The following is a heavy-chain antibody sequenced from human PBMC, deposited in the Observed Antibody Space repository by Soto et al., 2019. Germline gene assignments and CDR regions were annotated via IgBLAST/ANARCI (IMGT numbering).Heavy chain of an antibody. J-gene: IGHJ4*02. CDR3: VKDGINYYDSSGYWAY. V-gene: IGHV3-64D*06. Sequence: PVGSLRLSCSASGFTFSSYTLHWVRQAPGKGLEYVSAISSNGLNTYYADSVKGRLTISRDNSKNTLYLQMSSLRTEDTAVYYCVKDGINYYDSSGYWAYWGQGTQVTV. CDR2: ISSNGLNT. CDR1: GFTFSSYT. D-gene: IGHD3-22*01.